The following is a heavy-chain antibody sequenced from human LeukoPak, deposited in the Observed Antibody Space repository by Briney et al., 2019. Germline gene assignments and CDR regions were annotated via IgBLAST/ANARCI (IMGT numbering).Heavy chain of an antibody. CDR3: AKGRKDFDTNLGPFDS. CDR1: GGSISSSSYY. D-gene: IGHD3-9*01. V-gene: IGHV4-39*07. CDR2: MYYSGTT. J-gene: IGHJ4*02. Sequence: PSETLSLTCTVSGGSISSSSYYWGWIRQPPGKGLEWIGSMYYSGTTYYNPSLKSRVTISVDTSKNQFSLKVTSVTTADTAVYYCAKGRKDFDTNLGPFDSWGQGILVTVSS.